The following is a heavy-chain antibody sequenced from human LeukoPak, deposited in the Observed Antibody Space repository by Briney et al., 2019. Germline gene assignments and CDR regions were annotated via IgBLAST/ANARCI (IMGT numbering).Heavy chain of an antibody. CDR2: IYTSGST. CDR1: GGSISRYY. J-gene: IGHJ4*02. CDR3: ARENSGSYREFDY. V-gene: IGHV4-4*07. Sequence: SETLSLTCTVSGGSISRYYWSWIRQPAGKGLEWIGRIYTSGSTNYNASLKSRVSMSVDTSKNQFSLKLSSVTAADTAVFYCARENSGSYREFDYWGQGTLVTVSS. D-gene: IGHD1-26*01.